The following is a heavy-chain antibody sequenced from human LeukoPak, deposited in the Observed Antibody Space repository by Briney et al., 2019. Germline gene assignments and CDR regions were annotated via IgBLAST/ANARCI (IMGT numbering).Heavy chain of an antibody. J-gene: IGHJ6*02. D-gene: IGHD3-3*01. V-gene: IGHV1-18*01. CDR1: GYTFTSYG. Sequence: ASVKVSCEASGYTFTSYGISWVRQAPGQGLEWMGWISAYNGNTNYAQKLQGRVTMTTDTSTSTAYTELRSLRSDDTAVYYCARGATIFGVVGWEGMDVWGQGTTVTVSS. CDR2: ISAYNGNT. CDR3: ARGATIFGVVGWEGMDV.